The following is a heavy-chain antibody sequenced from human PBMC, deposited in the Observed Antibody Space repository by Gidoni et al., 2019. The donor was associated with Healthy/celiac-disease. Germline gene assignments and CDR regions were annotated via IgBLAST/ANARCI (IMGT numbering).Heavy chain of an antibody. D-gene: IGHD6-13*01. CDR2: ISWNSGSI. CDR1: GFTFDYYA. Sequence: EVQLVESGGGLVQPGRSLRLSCAASGFTFDYYAMHWVRQAPGKGLGWVSGISWNSGSIGYADSVKGRFTISRDNAKNSLYLQMNSLRAEDTALYYCAKLGIAAAGTGDYWGQGTLVTVSS. CDR3: AKLGIAAAGTGDY. V-gene: IGHV3-9*01. J-gene: IGHJ4*02.